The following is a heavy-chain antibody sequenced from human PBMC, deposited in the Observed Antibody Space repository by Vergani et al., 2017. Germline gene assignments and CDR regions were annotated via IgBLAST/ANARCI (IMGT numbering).Heavy chain of an antibody. CDR3: ARQSGIVYDIFSGTQYFFDF. CDR1: GFSIDNGYY. J-gene: IGHJ4*02. Sequence: QVQLQQWGAGLLKPSETLSLTCAVSGFSIDNGYYWDWIRQPPGKGLEWIGSIYRTGRTHFNPSLKSRVTISVDTSNNHFSLRLNSLTAADTAVYYCARQSGIVYDIFSGTQYFFDFWGQGTLVTVSS. D-gene: IGHD3-9*01. V-gene: IGHV4-38-2*01. CDR2: IYRTGRT.